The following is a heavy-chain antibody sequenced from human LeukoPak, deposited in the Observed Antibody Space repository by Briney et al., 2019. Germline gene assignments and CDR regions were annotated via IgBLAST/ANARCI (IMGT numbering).Heavy chain of an antibody. V-gene: IGHV3-13*01. J-gene: IGHJ4*02. CDR1: GFTFSSYD. Sequence: PGGSLRLSCAASGFTFSSYDMHWVRQATGKSLEWVSAIGTAGDTYYPGSVKGRFTISRENAKSSLYLQMNSLRAGDTAVYYCARSRDELLDFWGQGTLVTVSS. D-gene: IGHD2-21*01. CDR3: ARSRDELLDF. CDR2: IGTAGDT.